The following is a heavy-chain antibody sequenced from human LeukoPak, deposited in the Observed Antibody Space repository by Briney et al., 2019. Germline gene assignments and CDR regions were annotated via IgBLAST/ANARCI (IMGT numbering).Heavy chain of an antibody. J-gene: IGHJ4*02. Sequence: SETLFLTCAVYGGSCDDYYFSWIRQPPGKGLEWIGEIHPSGIFYHNPSLMSRVTISIDTSKSQFSLRLTSVTAADTAFYYCARGRDRSKTGDHWGQGSLVTVSS. CDR2: IHPSGIF. D-gene: IGHD5-24*01. CDR3: ARGRDRSKTGDH. V-gene: IGHV4-34*01. CDR1: GGSCDDYY.